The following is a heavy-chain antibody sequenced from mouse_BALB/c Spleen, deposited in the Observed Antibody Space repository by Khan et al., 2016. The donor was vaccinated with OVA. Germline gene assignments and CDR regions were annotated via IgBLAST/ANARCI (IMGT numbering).Heavy chain of an antibody. CDR3: ARAYYSNEYYARDY. CDR2: ISSGGDYT. J-gene: IGHJ4*01. Sequence: DVQLVESGGDLVKPGGSLKVSCAASGFTFSSYGMSWVRQTPDKRLEWVATISSGGDYTYFPDSVKGRFTISRDNANNHLYLQMTSRKTEDKAMYYLARAYYSNEYYARDYWGQGTSVTVSS. CDR1: GFTFSSYG. V-gene: IGHV5-6*01. D-gene: IGHD2-5*01.